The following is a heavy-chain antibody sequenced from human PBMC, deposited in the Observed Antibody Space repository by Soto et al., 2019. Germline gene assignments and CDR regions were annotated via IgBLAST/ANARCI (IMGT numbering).Heavy chain of an antibody. Sequence: HPGGSLRLSCAASGFTFSSYWMSWVRQAPGKGLEWVANIKQDGSEKYYVDSVKGRFTISRDNAKNSLYLQMNSLRAEDTAVYYCARGSIVTQDAFDIWGQGTMVTVSS. CDR2: IKQDGSEK. CDR1: GFTFSSYW. D-gene: IGHD3-16*02. J-gene: IGHJ3*02. V-gene: IGHV3-7*04. CDR3: ARGSIVTQDAFDI.